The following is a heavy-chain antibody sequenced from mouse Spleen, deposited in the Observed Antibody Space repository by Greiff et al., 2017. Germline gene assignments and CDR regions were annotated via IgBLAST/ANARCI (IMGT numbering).Heavy chain of an antibody. D-gene: IGHD1-1*01. V-gene: IGHV2-2*01. CDR3: ASFITTVVEPSYAMDY. J-gene: IGHJ4*01. CDR1: GFSLTSYG. Sequence: VMLVESGPGLVQPSQSLSITCTVSGFSLTSYGVPWVRQSPGKGLEWLGVIWSGGSTDYNAAFISRMSISKDNSKSQVFFKMNSLQADDTAIYYCASFITTVVEPSYAMDYWGQGTSVTVSS. CDR2: IWSGGST.